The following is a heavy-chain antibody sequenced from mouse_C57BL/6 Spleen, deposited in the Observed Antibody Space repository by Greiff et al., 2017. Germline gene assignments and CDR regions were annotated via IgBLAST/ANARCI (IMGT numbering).Heavy chain of an antibody. D-gene: IGHD1-1*01. CDR3: ARRPITTVVPFDY. Sequence: VQLQQSGPELVKPGASVKIPCKASGYTFTDYNMDWVKQSHGKSLEWIGDINPNNGGTIYNQKFKGKATLTVDKSSSTAYMELRSLTSEDTAVYYCARRPITTVVPFDYWGQGTTLTVSS. V-gene: IGHV1-18*01. J-gene: IGHJ2*01. CDR2: INPNNGGT. CDR1: GYTFTDYN.